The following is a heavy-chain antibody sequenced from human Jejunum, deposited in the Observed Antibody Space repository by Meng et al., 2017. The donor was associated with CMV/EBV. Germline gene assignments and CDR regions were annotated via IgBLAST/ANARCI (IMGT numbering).Heavy chain of an antibody. D-gene: IGHD2-2*01. V-gene: IGHV1-2*02. Sequence: TDYYIQWLRQAPGQGLEWMGWIKLNSGGTKYAQKFQGRVTMTWDTSISTAYMELSRLRSDDTAVYYCARDPGCDNPSCYGIGWDLWGQGTLVTVSS. CDR2: IKLNSGGT. CDR3: ARDPGCDNPSCYGIGWDL. CDR1: TDYY. J-gene: IGHJ5*02.